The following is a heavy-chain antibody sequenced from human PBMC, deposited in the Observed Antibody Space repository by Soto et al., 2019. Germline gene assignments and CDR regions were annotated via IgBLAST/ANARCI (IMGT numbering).Heavy chain of an antibody. CDR1: GSSISSSGYS. D-gene: IGHD2-15*01. V-gene: IGHV4-31*03. CDR3: ARGRQGGCSYVIAD. J-gene: IGHJ4*02. Sequence: PSETLSLTCPFSGSSISSSGYSWHRFRQHPGKGLEWFGYIYYSGTTYYTPTLKSRVTISVDNSKNQVSLKLRSVTAAETAVHYGARGRQGGCSYVIADWAQRMLVTAPS. CDR2: IYYSGTT.